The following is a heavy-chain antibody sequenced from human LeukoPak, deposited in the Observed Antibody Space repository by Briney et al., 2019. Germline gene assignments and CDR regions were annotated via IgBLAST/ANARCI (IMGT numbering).Heavy chain of an antibody. CDR3: ARGRHGVTGTFDY. CDR1: GGSISRYY. J-gene: IGHJ4*02. CDR2: IYYSGST. Sequence: SETLSLTCTVSGGSISRYYWSWIRQPPGKGLEWIGYIYYSGSTNYNPSLKSRVTMSVDTSKNQFSLKLSSVTAADTAVYYCARGRHGVTGTFDYWGQGTLVTVSS. V-gene: IGHV4-59*12. D-gene: IGHD2-21*02.